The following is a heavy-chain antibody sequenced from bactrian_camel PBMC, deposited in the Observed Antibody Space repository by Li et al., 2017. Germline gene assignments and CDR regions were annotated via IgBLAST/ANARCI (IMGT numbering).Heavy chain of an antibody. D-gene: IGHD1*01. J-gene: IGHJ4*01. CDR1: KSTVTISR. Sequence: HVQLVESGGGSVQPGGTLRLSCVRSKSTVTISRMAWFRQTPGKEREGVASIDSDGSTHYVDSVAGRFTISKDNGKISVYLQMKDLKPEDTAMYYCAARSFALCLFALDFTYWGQGTQV. CDR3: AARSFALCLFALDFTY. CDR2: IDSDGST. V-gene: IGHV3S53*01.